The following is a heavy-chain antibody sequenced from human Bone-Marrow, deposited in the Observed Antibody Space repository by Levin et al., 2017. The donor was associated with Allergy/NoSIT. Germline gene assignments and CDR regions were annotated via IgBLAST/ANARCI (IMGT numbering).Heavy chain of an antibody. V-gene: IGHV3-30*18. CDR2: ISYDGSNK. Sequence: GGSLRLSCAASGFTFSSYGMHWVRQAPGKGLEWVAVISYDGSNKYYADSVKGRFTISRDNSKNTLYLQMNSLRAEDTAVYYCAKEGGCSSTSCPHSSPLYGMDVWGQGTTVTVSS. CDR1: GFTFSSYG. CDR3: AKEGGCSSTSCPHSSPLYGMDV. J-gene: IGHJ6*02. D-gene: IGHD2-2*01.